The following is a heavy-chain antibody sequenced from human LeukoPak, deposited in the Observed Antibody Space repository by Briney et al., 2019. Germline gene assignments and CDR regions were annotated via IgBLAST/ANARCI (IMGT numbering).Heavy chain of an antibody. Sequence: PSDTLSLTCAVSDYSISTSNYWAWIRQPPGRGLEWIGHTYYSGGIYYNPSLKSRVTMSVDTSRNQFSLKLSSVTAVDTAVYYCARKATTGPTKAAFDIWGQGTMVTVST. CDR1: DYSISTSNY. V-gene: IGHV4-28*05. D-gene: IGHD4-17*01. CDR3: ARKATTGPTKAAFDI. CDR2: TYYSGGI. J-gene: IGHJ3*02.